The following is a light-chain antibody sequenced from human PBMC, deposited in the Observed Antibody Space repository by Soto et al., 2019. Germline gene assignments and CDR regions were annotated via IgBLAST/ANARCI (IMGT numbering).Light chain of an antibody. J-gene: IGLJ1*01. V-gene: IGLV1-40*01. CDR2: GHS. CDR3: LSYDSSRSAV. Sequence: QSVLTQPPSVSGAPGQRVAISCSGSGSDIGAGYDVHWYQQLPGKAPKLLIFGHSNRPSGVPDRFSGSTSGTSASLAISGLQVDDEADYYCLSYDSSRSAVFGTGTKLTVL. CDR1: GSDIGAGYD.